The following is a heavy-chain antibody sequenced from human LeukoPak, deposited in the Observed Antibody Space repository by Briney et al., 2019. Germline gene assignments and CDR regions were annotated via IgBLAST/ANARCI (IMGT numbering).Heavy chain of an antibody. CDR1: GFTFSDYY. V-gene: IGHV3-11*01. CDR2: ISSSGSTI. Sequence: PGGSLRLSCAASGFTFSDYYMSWIRQAPGKGLEWVSYISSSGSTIYYADSVKGRFTISRDNAKNSLYLQMNSLRAEDTAVYYRAREDYYDSSGSFDYWGQGTLVTVSS. CDR3: AREDYYDSSGSFDY. J-gene: IGHJ4*02. D-gene: IGHD3-22*01.